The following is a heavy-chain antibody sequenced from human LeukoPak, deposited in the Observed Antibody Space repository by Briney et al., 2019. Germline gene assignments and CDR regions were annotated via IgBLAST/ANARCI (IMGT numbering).Heavy chain of an antibody. CDR2: ISSSGSTI. CDR1: GFTFSSYE. V-gene: IGHV3-48*03. J-gene: IGHJ4*02. Sequence: GGSLRLSCAASGFTFSSYEMNWVRQAPGKGLEWVSYISSSGSTIYYADPVKGRFTISRDNARNSLYLQMNSLRAEDTAVYYCARDMAAAGDYWGQGTLVTVSS. D-gene: IGHD6-13*01. CDR3: ARDMAAAGDY.